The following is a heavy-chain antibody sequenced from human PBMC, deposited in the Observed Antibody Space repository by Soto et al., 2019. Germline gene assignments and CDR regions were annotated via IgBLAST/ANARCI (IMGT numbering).Heavy chain of an antibody. CDR2: INAGNGNT. J-gene: IGHJ6*03. CDR1: GYTFTSYA. CDR3: ARDGTTVTTRHYYYMDV. V-gene: IGHV1-3*01. Sequence: VQLVQSGAEVKQPGASVKVSCKASGYTFTSYAMHWVRQAPGQRLEWMGWINAGNGNTKYSQKFQGRVTITRDTSASTAYMELSSLRSEDTAVYYCARDGTTVTTRHYYYMDVWGKGTTVTVSS. D-gene: IGHD4-17*01.